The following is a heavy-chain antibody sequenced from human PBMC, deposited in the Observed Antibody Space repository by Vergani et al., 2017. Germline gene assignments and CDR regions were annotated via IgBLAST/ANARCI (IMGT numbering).Heavy chain of an antibody. CDR2: ISASGNA. D-gene: IGHD2-15*01. CDR1: GGSISAGYYF. CDR3: ARRSGGYYSGGKVHPLRTACDV. V-gene: IGHV4-61*02. J-gene: IGHJ3*01. Sequence: QVQLQASGPGRVKPSQTLSLTCTMSGGSISAGYYFWSWIRQPAGKGLEWLGHISASGNASHSPSLKTRVSMSVDTSKNQFSLTVTSVTAADTAIYFCARRSGGYYSGGKVHPLRTACDVWGHGTVVTVSS.